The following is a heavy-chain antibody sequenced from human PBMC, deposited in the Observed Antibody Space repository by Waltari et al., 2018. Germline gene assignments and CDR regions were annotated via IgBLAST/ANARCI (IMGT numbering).Heavy chain of an antibody. CDR3: ARGRGDSSGYSHWFDP. Sequence: QVQLVQSGAEVKKPGASVKVSCKASGYTFTSYAMHWVRQAPGQRLEWMGWINAGNGKTKYSQKFQGRVTITTDESTSTAYMELSSLRSEDTAVYYCARGRGDSSGYSHWFDPWGQGTLVTVSS. V-gene: IGHV1-3*01. D-gene: IGHD3-22*01. CDR1: GYTFTSYA. J-gene: IGHJ5*02. CDR2: INAGNGKT.